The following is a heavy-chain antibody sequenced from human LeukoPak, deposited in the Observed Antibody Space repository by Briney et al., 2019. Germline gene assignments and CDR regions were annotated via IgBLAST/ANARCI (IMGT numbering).Heavy chain of an antibody. D-gene: IGHD1-26*01. CDR1: GYTFTSYG. Sequence: ASVKVSCKASGYTFTSYGISWVRQAPGQGLEWMGWISGYNGNTNYAQKLQGRVTMTTDTSTTTAYMELRSLRSDDTAVYYCARGLGGSYSYYYYMDVWGKGTTVTISS. J-gene: IGHJ6*03. CDR2: ISGYNGNT. CDR3: ARGLGGSYSYYYYMDV. V-gene: IGHV1-18*01.